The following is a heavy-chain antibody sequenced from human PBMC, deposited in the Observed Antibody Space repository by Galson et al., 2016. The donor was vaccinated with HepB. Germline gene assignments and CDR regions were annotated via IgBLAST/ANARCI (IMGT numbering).Heavy chain of an antibody. CDR1: GFSFSNYA. CDR3: AKYGYFHYYYIDV. V-gene: IGHV3-23*01. CDR2: ISGSGGST. Sequence: SLRLSCAASGFSFSNYAMTWVRQAPGKGLEWVSSISGSGGSTYYADSVKGRFTISRDDSKNTLYLQMNSLRADDTAVYYCAKYGYFHYYYIDVWGKGTTVTVSS. D-gene: IGHD4-17*01. J-gene: IGHJ6*03.